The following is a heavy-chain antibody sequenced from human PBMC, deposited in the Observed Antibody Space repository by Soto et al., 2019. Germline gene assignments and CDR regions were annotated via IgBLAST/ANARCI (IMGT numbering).Heavy chain of an antibody. Sequence: QVQLVQSGPEVKKAGSSVRVSCKASGGTFSNYAISWVRQAPGQGLEWMGGIAPIFGTPNYAQNFQGRVTITADESTSTAYMELIGLRSEDTALYYCVRANVGATFGHYYYAMDVWGQGTTVTVSS. CDR3: VRANVGATFGHYYYAMDV. J-gene: IGHJ6*02. V-gene: IGHV1-69*12. D-gene: IGHD3-10*01. CDR2: IAPIFGTP. CDR1: GGTFSNYA.